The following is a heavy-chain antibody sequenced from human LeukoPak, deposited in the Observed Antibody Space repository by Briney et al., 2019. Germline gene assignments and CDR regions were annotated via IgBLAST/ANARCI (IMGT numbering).Heavy chain of an antibody. D-gene: IGHD2-2*02. J-gene: IGHJ3*02. CDR1: GYSIGSGYY. CDR3: ARPIGGYCSSTSCYRGGAFDI. V-gene: IGHV4-38-2*01. Sequence: SETLSLTCAVSGYSIGSGYYWGWIRQPPGKGLEWIGSIYHSGSTYYNPSLKSRVTISVDTSKNQFSLKLSSVTAADTAVYYCARPIGGYCSSTSCYRGGAFDIWGQGAMVTVSS. CDR2: IYHSGST.